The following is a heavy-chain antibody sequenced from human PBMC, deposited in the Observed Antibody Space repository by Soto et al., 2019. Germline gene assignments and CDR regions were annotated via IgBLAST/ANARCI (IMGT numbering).Heavy chain of an antibody. Sequence: SETLSLTCPVSGGSISSSTYYWGWIRQPPGKGLEWIGSVYFSATTYYNPSLKSRLTFSEDTSKNLFSLKLSSVTAADTAVYYCARHGLSSSGWTAAGFDYWGQGIVVTVSS. CDR1: GGSISSSTYY. CDR3: ARHGLSSSGWTAAGFDY. V-gene: IGHV4-39*01. J-gene: IGHJ4*02. D-gene: IGHD6-19*01. CDR2: VYFSATT.